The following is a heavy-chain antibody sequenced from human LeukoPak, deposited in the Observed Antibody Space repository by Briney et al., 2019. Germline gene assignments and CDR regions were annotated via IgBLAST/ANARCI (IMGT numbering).Heavy chain of an antibody. Sequence: PGGSLRLSCAASGFTFSSYAMHWVRQAPGKGLEWVAVISYDGSNKYYADSVKGRFTISRDNSKNTLYLQMNSLRAEDTAVYYCARETMIVAPPQAFDIWGQGTMVTVSS. CDR3: ARETMIVAPPQAFDI. CDR1: GFTFSSYA. D-gene: IGHD3-22*01. V-gene: IGHV3-30-3*01. J-gene: IGHJ3*02. CDR2: ISYDGSNK.